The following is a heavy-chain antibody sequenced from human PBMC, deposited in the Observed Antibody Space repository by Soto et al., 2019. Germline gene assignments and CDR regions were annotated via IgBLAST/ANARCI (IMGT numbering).Heavy chain of an antibody. D-gene: IGHD2-2*02. J-gene: IGHJ4*01. CDR2: VKSKNDGGTT. V-gene: IGHV3-15*07. CDR3: TTGSYIPTITIRFDY. CDR1: GFTFSNAL. Sequence: PGGSLRLSCSASGFTFSNALINWVRQTPGRGREWVGRVKSKNDGGTTDFAAPVKGRFAISRDDSKHMVYLEMNSLHTEDTAMYYFTTGSYIPTITIRFDYWGHRTLVTVS.